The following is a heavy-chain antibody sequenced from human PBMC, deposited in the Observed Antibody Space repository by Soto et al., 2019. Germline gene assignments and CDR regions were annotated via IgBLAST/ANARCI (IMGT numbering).Heavy chain of an antibody. CDR3: ARPKGSYSSGYYYFDY. CDR1: GGTFSTYA. J-gene: IGHJ4*02. D-gene: IGHD6-19*01. V-gene: IGHV1-69*01. CDR2: IIPLFGTA. Sequence: QVQLVQSGAEVKQPGSSVKVSCTTSGGTFSTYAIYWVRQAPGQGLEWMGAIIPLFGTADYAQKFQGRVTITADESTSTAYMELSSLRSEDTAVYYCARPKGSYSSGYYYFDYWGQGTRVTVSS.